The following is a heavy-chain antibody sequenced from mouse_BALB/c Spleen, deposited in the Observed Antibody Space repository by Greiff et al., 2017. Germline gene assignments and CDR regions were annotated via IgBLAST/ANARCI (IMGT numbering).Heavy chain of an antibody. CDR2: IWAGGST. CDR3: ARGGYGNYGAMDY. V-gene: IGHV2-9*02. J-gene: IGHJ4*01. D-gene: IGHD2-1*01. CDR1: GFSLTSYG. Sequence: VKLVESGPGLVAPSQSLSITCTVSGFSLTSYGVHWVRQPPGKGLEWLGVIWAGGSTNYNSALMSRLSISKDNSKSQVFLKMNSLQTDDTAMYYCARGGYGNYGAMDYWGQGTSVTVSS.